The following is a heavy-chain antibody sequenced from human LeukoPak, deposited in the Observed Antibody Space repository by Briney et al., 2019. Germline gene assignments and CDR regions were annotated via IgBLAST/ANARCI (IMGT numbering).Heavy chain of an antibody. V-gene: IGHV4-59*01. CDR2: IYYSGRT. J-gene: IGHJ4*02. CDR3: ARMYSGTSYYFDY. Sequence: SETLSLTCTISGDSITNYYWNWIRQPPGKALEWIGYIYYSGRTNYNPSLKSRVTMSVDTSKNQFSLNLNSVTAADTAVYYCARMYSGTSYYFDYWGQGTLVTVSS. D-gene: IGHD1-26*01. CDR1: GDSITNYY.